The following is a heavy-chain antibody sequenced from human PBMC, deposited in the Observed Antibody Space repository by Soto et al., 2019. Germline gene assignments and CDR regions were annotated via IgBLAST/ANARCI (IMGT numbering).Heavy chain of an antibody. CDR1: GGSCSGDY. Sequence: SETLSLTCAVYGGSCSGDYWSWIRQPPGKGLEWIGEIYHSGSTNYNPSLESRVTMSVDTSKNQFSLRLSSVTAADTAVYYCVRQYSGDCNGGLCYHAFDIWGQGTMVTVSS. D-gene: IGHD2-8*02. CDR3: VRQYSGDCNGGLCYHAFDI. V-gene: IGHV4-34*01. J-gene: IGHJ3*02. CDR2: IYHSGST.